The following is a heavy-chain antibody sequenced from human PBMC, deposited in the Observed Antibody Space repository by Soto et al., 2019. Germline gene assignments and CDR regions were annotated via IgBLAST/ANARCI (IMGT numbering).Heavy chain of an antibody. Sequence: GSLRLSCAASGLTFSSYSMNWVRQAPGKGLEWVSSISSSSSSTYYADSVKGRFTISRDNAKNSLFLQMNSLRADDTALYYCARGDGSGDGHWGQGTLVTVSS. V-gene: IGHV3-21*01. CDR3: ARGDGSGDGH. J-gene: IGHJ4*02. CDR2: ISSSSSST. CDR1: GLTFSSYS. D-gene: IGHD3-10*01.